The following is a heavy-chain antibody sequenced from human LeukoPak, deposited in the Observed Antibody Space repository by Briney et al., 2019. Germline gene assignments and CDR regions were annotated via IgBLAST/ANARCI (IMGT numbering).Heavy chain of an antibody. D-gene: IGHD6-13*01. CDR1: GGTFSSYA. J-gene: IGHJ3*02. Sequence: SVKVSCKASGGTFSSYAISWVRQAPGQGLEWMGGIIPIFGTANYAQKFQGRVTITADESTSTAYMELSSLRSEDTAVYYCARSRSSPTDDAFDIWGQGTMVTVSS. V-gene: IGHV1-69*01. CDR2: IIPIFGTA. CDR3: ARSRSSPTDDAFDI.